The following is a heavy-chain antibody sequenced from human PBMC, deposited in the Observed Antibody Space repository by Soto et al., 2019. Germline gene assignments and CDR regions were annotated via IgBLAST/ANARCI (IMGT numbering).Heavy chain of an antibody. V-gene: IGHV4-4*07. CDR3: ARDGTLFESNSYYYLY. J-gene: IGHJ4*02. D-gene: IGHD3-22*01. CDR1: GASISGYY. CDR2: VYTTGSP. Sequence: SETLSLTCTVSGASISGYYWSWIRQPAGKGLEWIGRVYTTGSPDYNSSLKSRVSMSVDTPKNQFSLKLSSVTAADTAVYYCARDGTLFESNSYYYLYWGQGTLVTVSS.